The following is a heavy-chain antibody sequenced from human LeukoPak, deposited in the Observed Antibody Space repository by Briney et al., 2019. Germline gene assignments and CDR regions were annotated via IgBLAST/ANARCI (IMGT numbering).Heavy chain of an antibody. D-gene: IGHD6-6*01. Sequence: GGSLRLSCAASGFTFSTYSMNWVRQAPGKGLEWVSSIGTTSNDIYYADSVKGRFTISRDNAKNSLFLQMISLRLEDTAVYYCARDPYDSLSSFDLWGRGTLVTVSS. CDR1: GFTFSTYS. J-gene: IGHJ4*02. CDR2: IGTTSNDI. CDR3: ARDPYDSLSSFDL. V-gene: IGHV3-21*01.